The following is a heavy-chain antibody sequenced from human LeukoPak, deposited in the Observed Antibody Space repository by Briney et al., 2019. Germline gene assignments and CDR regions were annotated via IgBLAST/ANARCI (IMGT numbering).Heavy chain of an antibody. Sequence: GGSLRLSCAASGFIFDDYAMHWVRQAPGKGLEWVSGISWNSGSIGYADSVKGRFTISRDNAKNSLYLQMNSLRAEDTALYYCAKDIAQAYGMDVWGQGTTVTVSS. V-gene: IGHV3-9*01. CDR2: ISWNSGSI. CDR1: GFIFDDYA. CDR3: AKDIAQAYGMDV. J-gene: IGHJ6*02.